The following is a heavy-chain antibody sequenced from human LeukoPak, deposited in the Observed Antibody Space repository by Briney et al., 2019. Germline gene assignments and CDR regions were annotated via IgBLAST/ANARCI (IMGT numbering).Heavy chain of an antibody. V-gene: IGHV3-23*01. Sequence: GSLRLSCAASGFTFSSYAMSWVRQAPGKGLEWVSAISGSGGSTYYADSVKGRFTISRDNSKNTLYLRMNSLRAEDTAVYYCAKGSPNWAYCGGDCYLNWFDPWGQGTLVTVSS. CDR3: AKGSPNWAYCGGDCYLNWFDP. CDR2: ISGSGGST. D-gene: IGHD2-21*02. CDR1: GFTFSSYA. J-gene: IGHJ5*02.